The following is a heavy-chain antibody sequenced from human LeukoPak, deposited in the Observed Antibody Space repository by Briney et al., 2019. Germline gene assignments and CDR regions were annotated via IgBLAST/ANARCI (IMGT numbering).Heavy chain of an antibody. Sequence: PSETLSLTCTVSGGSISSYYWNWIRQPPGKGLEWISYIYYSGSTNYNPSLKSRVTISVDTSKNQLSLKLSSVTAADTAVYYCARGGWYPESFQHWGQGALVTVSS. J-gene: IGHJ1*01. CDR1: GGSISSYY. CDR2: IYYSGST. D-gene: IGHD6-19*01. V-gene: IGHV4-59*01. CDR3: ARGGWYPESFQH.